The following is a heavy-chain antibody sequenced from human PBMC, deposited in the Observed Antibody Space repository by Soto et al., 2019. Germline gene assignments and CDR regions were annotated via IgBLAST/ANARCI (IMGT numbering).Heavy chain of an antibody. J-gene: IGHJ1*01. CDR3: ARGHGGSYYAEYFQH. D-gene: IGHD1-26*01. CDR1: GGSFSGYY. CDR2: INHSGST. Sequence: SETLSLTCAVYGGSFSGYYWSWIRQPPGKGLEWIGEINHSGSTTYNPSLKSRDTISVDTSKNQLSLKLSSLTAADTAVYYCARGHGGSYYAEYFQHWGQGTLVTVSA. V-gene: IGHV4-34*01.